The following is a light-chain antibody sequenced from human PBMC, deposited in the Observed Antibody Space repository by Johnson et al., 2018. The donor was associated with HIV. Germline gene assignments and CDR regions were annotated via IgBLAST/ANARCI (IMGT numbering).Light chain of an antibody. CDR1: SSNIGNNY. CDR2: DNN. V-gene: IGLV1-51*01. CDR3: GTWDSSLRLGV. J-gene: IGLJ1*01. Sequence: QSVLTQPPSVSAAPGQKVTISCSGSSSNIGNNYVSWYQQLPGTAPKLLIYDNNKRPSGIPDLFSGSKSGTSATLGITGLQTGDEADYYCGTWDSSLRLGVFGTGTKVTVL.